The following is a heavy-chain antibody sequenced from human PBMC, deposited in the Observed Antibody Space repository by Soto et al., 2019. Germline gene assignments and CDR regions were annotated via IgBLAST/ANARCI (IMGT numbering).Heavy chain of an antibody. Sequence: QVQLVESGGGVVQPGTSLRVSCVGSGFTFRSYVIHWVRQAPGKGLEWVALTSYDGSDKYYGDSVRGRFTISSDNSRNTVDLQMDSLRLEDTALYYGVRWGTTGGLDVWGQGTLVSVSS. D-gene: IGHD3-16*01. J-gene: IGHJ1*01. CDR2: TSYDGSDK. V-gene: IGHV3-30*19. CDR3: VRWGTTGGLDV. CDR1: GFTFRSYV.